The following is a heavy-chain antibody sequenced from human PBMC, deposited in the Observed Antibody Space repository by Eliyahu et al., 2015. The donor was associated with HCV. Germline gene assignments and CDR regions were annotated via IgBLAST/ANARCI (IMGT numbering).Heavy chain of an antibody. J-gene: IGHJ5*02. Sequence: QVQLQESGPGLVKPSETLSLTCTVSGGXITXYYWSWIRQPPGKGLEWIGYIHYSGSTNYNPSLKSRVTISLDTSKNQFSLNLTSVTAADTAVYYCASGGGGIAVAGTGGWFDPWGQGTLVTVSS. D-gene: IGHD6-19*01. CDR1: GGXITXYY. CDR2: IHYSGST. CDR3: ASGGGGIAVAGTGGWFDP. V-gene: IGHV4-59*01.